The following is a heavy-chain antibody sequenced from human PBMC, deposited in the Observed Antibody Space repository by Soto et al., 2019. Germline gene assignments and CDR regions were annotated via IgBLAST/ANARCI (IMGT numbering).Heavy chain of an antibody. CDR3: ARAVEVRKLGFDY. Sequence: GGSLRLSCAASGFTVSSNYMSWVRQAPGKGLEWVSVIYSGGSTYYADSVKGRFTISRDNSKNTLYLQMNSLRAEDTAVYYCARAVEVRKLGFDYWGQGTLVTVSS. D-gene: IGHD3-16*01. CDR1: GFTVSSNY. CDR2: IYSGGST. J-gene: IGHJ4*02. V-gene: IGHV3-66*01.